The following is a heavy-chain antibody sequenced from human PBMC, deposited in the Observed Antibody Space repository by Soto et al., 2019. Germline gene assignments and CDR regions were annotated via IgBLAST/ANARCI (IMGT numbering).Heavy chain of an antibody. CDR2: ISWNSGSI. Sequence: EVQLVESGGGLVQPGRSLRLSCAASGFTFDDYAMHWVRQAPGKGLEWVSGISWNSGSIGYADSVKGRFTISGDNAKNSLYLQMNSLRAEDTALYYCAKDRGGVAAAGLDYWGQGTLVTVSS. D-gene: IGHD6-13*01. J-gene: IGHJ4*02. CDR1: GFTFDDYA. CDR3: AKDRGGVAAAGLDY. V-gene: IGHV3-9*01.